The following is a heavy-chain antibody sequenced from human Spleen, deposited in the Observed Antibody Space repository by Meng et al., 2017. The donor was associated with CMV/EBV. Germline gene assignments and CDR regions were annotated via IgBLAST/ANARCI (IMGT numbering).Heavy chain of an antibody. CDR3: ARGRPEWGLLTDPFDY. J-gene: IGHJ4*02. CDR1: GFTFSDYY. Sequence: GESLKISCAASGFTFSDYYMSWIRQAPGKGLEWVSYISSSGSTIYYADSVKGRFTISRDNAKNSLYLQMNSLRAEDTAVYYCARGRPEWGLLTDPFDYWGQGTLVTVSS. CDR2: ISSSGSTI. V-gene: IGHV3-11*01. D-gene: IGHD2-15*01.